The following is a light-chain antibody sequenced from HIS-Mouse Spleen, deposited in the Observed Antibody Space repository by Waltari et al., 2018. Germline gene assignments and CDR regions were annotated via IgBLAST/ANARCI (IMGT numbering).Light chain of an antibody. Sequence: DLTQQPSVTVSPGQPASITCSGDKCGDKYACWYQQTPGQSPVLVIYQDSKRPSGIPERFSGSNSGNTATLTISGTQAMDEADYYCQAWDSSTVVFGGGTKLTVL. CDR3: QAWDSSTVV. J-gene: IGLJ2*01. CDR1: KCGDKY. CDR2: QDS. V-gene: IGLV3-1*01.